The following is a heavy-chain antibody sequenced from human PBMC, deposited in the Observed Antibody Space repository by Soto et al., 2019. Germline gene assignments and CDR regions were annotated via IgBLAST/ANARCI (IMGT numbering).Heavy chain of an antibody. D-gene: IGHD1-1*01. CDR3: AKFGMATTKRSPPYYIDY. CDR2: ISGSGGGT. CDR1: GFTFSSYA. Sequence: PGGSLRLSCAASGFTFSSYAMSWVRQAPGKGLEWVSSISGSGGGTYYADSVKGRFTFSRDNSKNTLYLQMNSLRAEDTAVYYCAKFGMATTKRSPPYYIDYWGQGXLVTVSS. V-gene: IGHV3-23*01. J-gene: IGHJ4*02.